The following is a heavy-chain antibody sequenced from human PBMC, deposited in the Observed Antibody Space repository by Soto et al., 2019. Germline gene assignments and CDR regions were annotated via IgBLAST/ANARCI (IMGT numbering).Heavy chain of an antibody. V-gene: IGHV1-69*13. CDR2: IIPIFGTA. J-gene: IGHJ4*02. D-gene: IGHD3-3*01. CDR1: GGTFSSYA. Sequence: ASVKVSCKASGGTFSSYAISWVRQAPGQGLEWMGGIIPIFGTANYAQKFQGRVTITADESTSTAYMELSSLRSEDTAVYYCAGSLRFLSASFDYWGQGTLVTVSS. CDR3: AGSLRFLSASFDY.